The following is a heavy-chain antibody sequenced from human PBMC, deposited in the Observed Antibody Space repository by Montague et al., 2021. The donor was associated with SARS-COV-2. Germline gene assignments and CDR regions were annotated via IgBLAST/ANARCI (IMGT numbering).Heavy chain of an antibody. D-gene: IGHD4-23*01. CDR1: GGSISSYY. J-gene: IGHJ5*02. V-gene: IGHV4-59*13. Sequence: SETLSLTCTVSGGSISSYYWSWIRQPPGKGLEWIGYIYYSGSTNYNPSLKSRVTISVDTSKNQFSLKLSSVTAADTAVYYCARDRGDIYGGNSAWFDPWGQGTLVTVSS. CDR2: IYYSGST. CDR3: ARDRGDIYGGNSAWFDP.